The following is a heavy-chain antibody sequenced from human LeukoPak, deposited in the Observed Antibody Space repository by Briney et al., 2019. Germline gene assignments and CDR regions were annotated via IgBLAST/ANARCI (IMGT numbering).Heavy chain of an antibody. V-gene: IGHV3-7*04. CDR2: IKQDGSAK. J-gene: IGHJ4*02. Sequence: GGSLRLSCAAAGLTFSDYWMTWVRQAPGKGLEWLANIKQDGSAKYYVDSVQGRFTISRDNAKNSLYLEMNSLRAEEAAIYYCVRQYNSSWLQFFDYWGQGTLVTVSS. D-gene: IGHD6-13*01. CDR3: VRQYNSSWLQFFDY. CDR1: GLTFSDYW.